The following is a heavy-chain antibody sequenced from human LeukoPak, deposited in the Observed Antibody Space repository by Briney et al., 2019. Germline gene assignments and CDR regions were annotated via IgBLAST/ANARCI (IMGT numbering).Heavy chain of an antibody. CDR1: GFTFSSYG. Sequence: GRSLRLSCAASGFTFSSYGMHWVRQAPGKGLVWVSRINSDGSSTSYADSVKGRFTVSRDNAKNTLYLQMNSLRAEDTAVYYCARLLECTSTSCYEGWFDPWGQGTLVTVSS. CDR2: INSDGSST. D-gene: IGHD2-2*01. CDR3: ARLLECTSTSCYEGWFDP. J-gene: IGHJ5*02. V-gene: IGHV3-74*01.